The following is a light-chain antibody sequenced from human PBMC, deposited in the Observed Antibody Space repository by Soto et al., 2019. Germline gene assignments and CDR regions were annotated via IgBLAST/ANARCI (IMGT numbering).Light chain of an antibody. V-gene: IGKV3-15*01. CDR2: DAS. CDR1: QTVATY. CDR3: QHYHRWPPFS. Sequence: EIVVTQSPATLSVSPGESVTLSCRASQTVATYITWYQQKPGQAPRLLIYDASTRATDVPARFSGSGSGTDFTLTITSLQSEDSAVYYCQHYHRWPPFSFGPGTKLEIK. J-gene: IGKJ2*01.